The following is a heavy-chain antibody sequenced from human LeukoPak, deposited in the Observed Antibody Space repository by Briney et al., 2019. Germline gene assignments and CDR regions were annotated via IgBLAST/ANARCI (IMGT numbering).Heavy chain of an antibody. Sequence: SETLSLTGAVYGGSFSGYYWRWIRQPPGKGLEWIGEINHSGSTNYNPSLKSRVTISVDTSKNQFSLKLSSVTAADTAVYYCARGLSSWYQDPYYFDYWGQGTLVTVSS. J-gene: IGHJ4*02. D-gene: IGHD6-13*01. CDR1: GGSFSGYY. CDR2: INHSGST. V-gene: IGHV4-34*01. CDR3: ARGLSSWYQDPYYFDY.